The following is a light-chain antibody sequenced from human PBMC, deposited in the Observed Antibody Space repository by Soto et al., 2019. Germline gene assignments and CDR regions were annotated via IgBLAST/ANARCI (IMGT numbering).Light chain of an antibody. Sequence: QSALTQPASVSGSPGQSITMSCTGTSSDVGGYNYVSWYQHHPGKAPELMIYEVSNRPSGLSNRFSGSKSGNTASLTISGLQAEDEADYYCSSYTTTGILLFGGGTKLTVL. CDR2: EVS. V-gene: IGLV2-14*01. CDR1: SSDVGGYNY. J-gene: IGLJ3*02. CDR3: SSYTTTGILL.